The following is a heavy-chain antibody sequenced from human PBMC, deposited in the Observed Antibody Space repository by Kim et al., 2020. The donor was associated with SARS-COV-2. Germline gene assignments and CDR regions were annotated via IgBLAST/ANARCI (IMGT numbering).Heavy chain of an antibody. CDR3: ARDRTKVAGDAFDI. Sequence: PSETLSLTCAVYGGSFSGYYWSWIRQPPGKGLEWIGEINHSGSTNYNPSLKSRVTISVDTSKNQFSLKLSSVTAADTAVYYCARDRTKVAGDAFDIWGQG. V-gene: IGHV4-34*01. CDR1: GGSFSGYY. CDR2: INHSGST. J-gene: IGHJ3*02. D-gene: IGHD6-19*01.